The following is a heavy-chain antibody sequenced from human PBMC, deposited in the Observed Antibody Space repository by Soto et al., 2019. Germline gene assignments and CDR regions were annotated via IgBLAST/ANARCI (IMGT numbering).Heavy chain of an antibody. CDR3: ARSYSGYDPFDS. J-gene: IGHJ4*02. CDR2: IYYSGRP. Sequence: SETLSLTCTVSGGSISSYYWSWIRQPPGKGLEWIGYIYYSGRPTYNPSLKSRVTISVDTSKNQFSLKLRFVTAADTAVYYCARSYSGYDPFDSWGQGTLVTVSS. CDR1: GGSISSYY. V-gene: IGHV4-59*01. D-gene: IGHD5-12*01.